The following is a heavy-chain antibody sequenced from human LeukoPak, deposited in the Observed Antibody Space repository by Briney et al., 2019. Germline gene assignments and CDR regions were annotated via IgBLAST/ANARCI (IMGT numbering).Heavy chain of an antibody. CDR2: IYHSGST. D-gene: IGHD3-22*01. V-gene: IGHV4-38-2*02. CDR1: GYSISSGYY. Sequence: KSSETLSLTCTVSGYSISSGYYWGWIRQPPGKGLEWIGSIYHSGSTNYNPSLKSRVTISVDTSKNQFSLKLSSVTAADTAVYYCARGSSYYDSSGYYLYFDYWGQGTLVTVSS. CDR3: ARGSSYYDSSGYYLYFDY. J-gene: IGHJ4*02.